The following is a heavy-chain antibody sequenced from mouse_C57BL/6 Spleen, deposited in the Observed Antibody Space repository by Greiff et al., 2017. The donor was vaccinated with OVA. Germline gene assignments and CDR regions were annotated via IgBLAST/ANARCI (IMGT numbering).Heavy chain of an antibody. CDR2: IYPSDSAT. Sequence: QVQLQQPGAELVRPGSSVKLSCKASGYTFTSYWMDWVKQRPGQGLEWIGNIYPSDSATHYNQKFKDKATLTVDKSSSTAYMQLSSLTSEDSAVYYCARGLRAMDYWGQGTSVTVSS. V-gene: IGHV1-61*01. D-gene: IGHD1-1*01. J-gene: IGHJ4*01. CDR1: GYTFTSYW. CDR3: ARGLRAMDY.